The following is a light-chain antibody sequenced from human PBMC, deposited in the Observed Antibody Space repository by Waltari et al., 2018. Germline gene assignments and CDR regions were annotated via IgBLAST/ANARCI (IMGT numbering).Light chain of an antibody. J-gene: IGKJ4*01. CDR3: QQHNNWPLT. CDR1: QIVNTN. V-gene: IGKV3-15*01. Sequence: EIVMTPSPATLSVSPGERATLSCGASQIVNTNLAWYQQKPGQAPRLLVYGASTRATGIPARFSGSGSGTEFTLTISSLESEDFAVYYCQQHNNWPLTFGGGTKVEIK. CDR2: GAS.